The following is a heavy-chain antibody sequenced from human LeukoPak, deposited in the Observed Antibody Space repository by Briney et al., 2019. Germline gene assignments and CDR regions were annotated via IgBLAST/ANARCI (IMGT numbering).Heavy chain of an antibody. Sequence: GGSLRLSCEASGFTFSTYGMHWVRQPPGKGLEWVANINQDGSEIYYVDSVKGRFTVSTDNAKNSLYLQMTSLRAEDTAVYYCASSWGSAIDYWGQGTLVTVSS. D-gene: IGHD3-16*01. J-gene: IGHJ4*02. CDR1: GFTFSTYG. CDR2: INQDGSEI. CDR3: ASSWGSAIDY. V-gene: IGHV3-7*01.